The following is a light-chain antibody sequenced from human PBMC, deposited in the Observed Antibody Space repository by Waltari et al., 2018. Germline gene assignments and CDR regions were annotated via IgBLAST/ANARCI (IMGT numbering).Light chain of an antibody. V-gene: IGKV3-15*01. J-gene: IGKJ4*01. CDR1: QSVGSN. Sequence: EIVMTQSPATLSVSTGERATVSCRASQSVGSNLAWYQQKPGQAPRLRIYGESPWATGIPARFTGSRSGTDFTLTIRSLQSEHFAMYYCQQYNNWLLTFGRWTKVQIK. CDR2: GES. CDR3: QQYNNWLLT.